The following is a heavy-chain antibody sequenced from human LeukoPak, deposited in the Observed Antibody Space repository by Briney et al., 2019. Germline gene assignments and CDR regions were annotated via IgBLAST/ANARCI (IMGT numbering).Heavy chain of an antibody. Sequence: SETLSLTCAVYGGSFSGYYWSWIRQPPGKGLEWIGEINHSGSTNYNPSLKSRVTISVDTSKNQFSLKLSSVTAADTAVYYCADIRPYSSSEGWGQGTLVTVSS. CDR3: ADIRPYSSSEG. CDR2: INHSGST. D-gene: IGHD6-13*01. V-gene: IGHV4-34*01. J-gene: IGHJ4*02. CDR1: GGSFSGYY.